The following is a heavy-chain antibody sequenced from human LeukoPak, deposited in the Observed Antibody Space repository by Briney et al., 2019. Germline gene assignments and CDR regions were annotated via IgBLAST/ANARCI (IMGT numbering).Heavy chain of an antibody. D-gene: IGHD4-17*01. Sequence: GGSLRLSCAASGFTFRSYAMTWVRQAPGKGLEWVSEISNVATLTYADSVKGRFTTSGDNSKNMLYLQMNSLRAEDTAVYYCAKNGGHPTENCYMDVWGKGTTVTVSS. V-gene: IGHV3-23*01. CDR3: AKNGGHPTENCYMDV. CDR2: ISNVATL. CDR1: GFTFRSYA. J-gene: IGHJ6*03.